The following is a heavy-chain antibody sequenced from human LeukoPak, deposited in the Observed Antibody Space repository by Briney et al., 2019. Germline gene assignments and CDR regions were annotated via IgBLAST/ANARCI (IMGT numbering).Heavy chain of an antibody. Sequence: ASVKVSCKASGYTFTGYYMHWVRQAPGQGLEWMGWMNPNSGNTGYAQKFQGRVTMTRNTSISTAYMELSGLRSVDTAVYYCARGDEGLRDYYYYYYMDVWGKGTTVTVSS. J-gene: IGHJ6*03. CDR2: MNPNSGNT. V-gene: IGHV1-8*02. CDR1: GYTFTGYY. D-gene: IGHD4/OR15-4a*01. CDR3: ARGDEGLRDYYYYYYMDV.